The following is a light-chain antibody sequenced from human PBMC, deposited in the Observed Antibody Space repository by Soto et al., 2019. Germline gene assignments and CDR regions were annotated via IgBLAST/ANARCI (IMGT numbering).Light chain of an antibody. Sequence: DIQMTQSPSTLSASVGDRVTITCRASQGISSWLAWYQQKPGKAPKVLIYKASSLESGVPSRFSGSGSGTEFTLTISSLQPDDFATYYCQQYNSYSGTFGQGTKVEIK. V-gene: IGKV1-5*03. CDR3: QQYNSYSGT. CDR2: KAS. CDR1: QGISSW. J-gene: IGKJ1*01.